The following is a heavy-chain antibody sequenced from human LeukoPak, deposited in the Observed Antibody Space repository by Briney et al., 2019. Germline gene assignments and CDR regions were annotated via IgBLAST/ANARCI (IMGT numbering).Heavy chain of an antibody. J-gene: IGHJ6*02. CDR3: ARAIVVVKYYYYGMDV. Sequence: SVKVSCKASGGTFSSYAISWVRQAPGQGLEWMGGIIPIFGTANYAQKFQGRVTITADESTSTAYMELSSLRSEDTAVYYCARAIVVVKYYYYGMDVWGQGTTVAVSS. CDR2: IIPIFGTA. D-gene: IGHD3-22*01. CDR1: GGTFSSYA. V-gene: IGHV1-69*01.